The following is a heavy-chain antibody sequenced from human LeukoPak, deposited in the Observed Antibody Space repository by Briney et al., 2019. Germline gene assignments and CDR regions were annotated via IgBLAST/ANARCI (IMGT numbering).Heavy chain of an antibody. J-gene: IGHJ6*04. CDR1: GFTFSNAW. V-gene: IGHV3-53*01. Sequence: GGSLRLSCAASGFTFSNAWMSWVRQAPGKGLEWVSVIYSGGSTYYADSVKGRFTISRDNSKNTLYLQMNSLRAEDTAVYYCARDRMVRGVIPPYYYYYGMDVWGKGTTVTVSS. CDR2: IYSGGST. CDR3: ARDRMVRGVIPPYYYYYGMDV. D-gene: IGHD3-10*01.